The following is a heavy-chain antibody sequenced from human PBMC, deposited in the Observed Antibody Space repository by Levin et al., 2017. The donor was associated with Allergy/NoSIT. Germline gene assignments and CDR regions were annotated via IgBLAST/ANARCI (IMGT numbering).Heavy chain of an antibody. Sequence: MSSETLSLTCAVYGGSFSGYYWSWIRQPPGKGLEWIGEINHSGSTNYNPSLKSRVTISVDTSKNQFSLKLSSVTAADTAVYYCARWTRDDFWSGYYRVKFAFDSWGQGTMVTVSS. CDR1: GGSFSGYY. CDR2: INHSGST. CDR3: ARWTRDDFWSGYYRVKFAFDS. J-gene: IGHJ3*02. V-gene: IGHV4-34*01. D-gene: IGHD3-3*01.